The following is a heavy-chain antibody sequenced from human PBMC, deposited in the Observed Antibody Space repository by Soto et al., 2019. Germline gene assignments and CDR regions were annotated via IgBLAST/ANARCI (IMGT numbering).Heavy chain of an antibody. CDR2: IYRGFST. V-gene: IGHV3-53*01. J-gene: IGHJ3*02. Sequence: GGSLRLSCAVSGLNVTNTYMSWVRQAPGKGLEWVSVIYRGFSTFYADSVRGRFTVSRDDSKNTVSLQMNSLRAEDTAVYYCARDRSDSSRDDSFDIWGQGTMVTVSS. CDR1: GLNVTNTY. D-gene: IGHD6-6*01. CDR3: ARDRSDSSRDDSFDI.